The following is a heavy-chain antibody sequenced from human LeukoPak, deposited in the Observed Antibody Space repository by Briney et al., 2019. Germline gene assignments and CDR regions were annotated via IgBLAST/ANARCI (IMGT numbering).Heavy chain of an antibody. D-gene: IGHD3-9*01. V-gene: IGHV3-53*04. Sequence: PGGSLRLSCAASGFTVSSNYMSWVRQAPGKGLEWVSVIYSGGSTYYADSVKGRFTISRRNSKNTLYLQMNSLRAEDTAVYYCARSPNYDILTGYDLYYFDYWGQGTLVTVSS. CDR3: ARSPNYDILTGYDLYYFDY. CDR2: IYSGGST. J-gene: IGHJ4*02. CDR1: GFTVSSNY.